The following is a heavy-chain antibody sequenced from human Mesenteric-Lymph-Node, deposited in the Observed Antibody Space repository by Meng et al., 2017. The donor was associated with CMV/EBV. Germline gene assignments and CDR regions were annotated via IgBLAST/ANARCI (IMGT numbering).Heavy chain of an antibody. D-gene: IGHD2-2*01. Sequence: GESLKISCAASGFTFSRFTMYWVRQTPGRGLEWVALISNVGSNDYYADSVKGRFTISRDNARNSLYLQMTSLTADDTAIYYCVRQYQLLSLDHWGQGTLVTVSS. V-gene: IGHV3-30-3*01. J-gene: IGHJ4*02. CDR2: ISNVGSND. CDR1: GFTFSRFT. CDR3: VRQYQLLSLDH.